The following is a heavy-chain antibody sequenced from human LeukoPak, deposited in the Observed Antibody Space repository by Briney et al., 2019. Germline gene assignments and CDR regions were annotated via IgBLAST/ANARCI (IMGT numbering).Heavy chain of an antibody. CDR1: GFTFSSYW. D-gene: IGHD3-22*01. CDR2: IDGDGSST. CDR3: AKEIYYDSSAFFDY. V-gene: IGHV3-74*01. Sequence: GGSLRLSCAASGFTFSSYWMQWVRQAPGKGLVWVSRIDGDGSSTNYADSVKGRFTISRDNSKNTLYLQMNSLRAEDTAVYFCAKEIYYDSSAFFDYWGQGTLVTVSS. J-gene: IGHJ4*02.